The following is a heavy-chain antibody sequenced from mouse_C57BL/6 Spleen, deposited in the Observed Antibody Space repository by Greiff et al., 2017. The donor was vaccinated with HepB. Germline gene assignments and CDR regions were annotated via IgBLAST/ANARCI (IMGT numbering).Heavy chain of an antibody. CDR3: ARSDYGYAMDY. J-gene: IGHJ4*01. CDR2: ISYSGST. D-gene: IGHD1-1*01. CDR1: GYSITSGYD. V-gene: IGHV3-1*01. Sequence: EVKLQQSGPGMVKPSQSLSLTCTVTGYSITSGYDWHWIRHFPGNKLEWMGYISYSGSTNYNPSLKSRISITHDTSKNHFFLKLNSVTTEDTATYYCARSDYGYAMDYWGQGTSVTVSS.